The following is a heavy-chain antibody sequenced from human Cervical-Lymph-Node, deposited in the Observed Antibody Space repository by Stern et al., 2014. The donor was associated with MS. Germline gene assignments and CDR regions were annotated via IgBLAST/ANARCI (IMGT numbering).Heavy chain of an antibody. D-gene: IGHD3-10*01. J-gene: IGHJ6*02. CDR3: AKVINPGEYYGMDV. V-gene: IGHV3-30*18. Sequence: EQLVESGGGVVQPGRSLRLSCAASGFTFSSYGMHWVRQAPGKGLEWVAVISYDGSNKYYADSVKGRFTISRDNSKNTLYLQMNSLRAEDTAVYYCAKVINPGEYYGMDVWGQGTTVTVSS. CDR1: GFTFSSYG. CDR2: ISYDGSNK.